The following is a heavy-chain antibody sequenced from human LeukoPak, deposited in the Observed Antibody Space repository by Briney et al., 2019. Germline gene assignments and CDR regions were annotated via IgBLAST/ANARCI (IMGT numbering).Heavy chain of an antibody. CDR3: AREYYDFWSGYYFDY. D-gene: IGHD3-3*01. CDR1: GGSISSGDYY. V-gene: IGHV4-30-4*08. J-gene: IGHJ4*02. CDR2: IYYSGST. Sequence: TSQTLSLTCTVSGGSISSGDYYWSWIRQPPGKGLEWIGYIYYSGSTYYNPSLKSRVTISVDTSKNQFSLKLSSVTAADTAVYYCAREYYDFWSGYYFDYWAREPWSPSPQ.